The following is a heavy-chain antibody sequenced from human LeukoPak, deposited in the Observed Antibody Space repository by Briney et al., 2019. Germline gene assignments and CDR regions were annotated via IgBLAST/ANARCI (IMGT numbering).Heavy chain of an antibody. D-gene: IGHD3-22*01. V-gene: IGHV4-30-2*02. Sequence: SETLSLTCTVSGGSISSGGYYWSWIRQPPGKGLEWIGYIYHSGSTYYNPSLKSRVTISVDRSKNQFSLKLSSVTAADTAVYYCARLSYDSSGPWAQHWGQGTLVTVSS. CDR3: ARLSYDSSGPWAQH. CDR2: IYHSGST. CDR1: GGSISSGGYY. J-gene: IGHJ1*01.